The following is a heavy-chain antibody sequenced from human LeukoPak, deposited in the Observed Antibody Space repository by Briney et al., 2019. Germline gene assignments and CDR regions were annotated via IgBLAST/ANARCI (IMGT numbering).Heavy chain of an antibody. CDR3: AATDYALDY. V-gene: IGHV1-18*04. J-gene: IGHJ4*02. D-gene: IGHD4-17*01. Sequence: ASVKVSCKASGYTFTNYAIRWVRQAPGQGLEWMGWISTYNGNTNYAQKLQGRVTMTTDTSTSTAYMELRSLRSDDTAVYYCAATDYALDYWGQGTPVTVSS. CDR2: ISTYNGNT. CDR1: GYTFTNYA.